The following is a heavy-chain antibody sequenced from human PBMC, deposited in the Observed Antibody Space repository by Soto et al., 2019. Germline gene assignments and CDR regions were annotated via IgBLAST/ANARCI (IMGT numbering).Heavy chain of an antibody. J-gene: IGHJ5*02. CDR3: ARDRLANWFDP. CDR2: IYYSGGT. Sequence: XGTLSLTCTVSGGSISTYYWSGIRQPPGKGLGWIGYIYYSGGTNYNPSLKSRVTISLDTSKNQFSLKLSSVTAADTAVYYCARDRLANWFDPWGQGTLVIVSS. V-gene: IGHV4-59*01. CDR1: GGSISTYY. D-gene: IGHD3-9*01.